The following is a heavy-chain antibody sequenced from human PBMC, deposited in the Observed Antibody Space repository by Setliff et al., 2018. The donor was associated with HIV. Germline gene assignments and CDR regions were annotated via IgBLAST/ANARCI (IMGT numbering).Heavy chain of an antibody. CDR1: GTSFNDYF. D-gene: IGHD2-15*01. J-gene: IGHJ1*01. Sequence: SETLSLTCAVYGTSFNDYFWTWIRQSPGKGLQWIGEIIHVGSTKYNSPFKSRATMSVDKSKNQFSLRLSSVTAADTAVYYCARARRAGSGPKYFQHWGQGTLVTVS. V-gene: IGHV4-34*12. CDR3: ARARRAGSGPKYFQH. CDR2: IIHVGST.